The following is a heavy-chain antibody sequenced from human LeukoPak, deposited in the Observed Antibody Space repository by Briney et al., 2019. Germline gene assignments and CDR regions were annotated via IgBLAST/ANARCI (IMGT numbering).Heavy chain of an antibody. V-gene: IGHV3-21*06. CDR1: GFTLSSYA. CDR3: ARDKSQGWDSSGYYPDAFNI. CDR2: ISSGSGYI. J-gene: IGHJ3*02. Sequence: GGSLRLSCAASGFTLSSYAMSWVRQAPGKGLEWVSSISSGSGYIYYADSVKGRFTISRDNARNSLYLQMNSLRAEDTAIYYCARDKSQGWDSSGYYPDAFNIWGQGTMVTVSS. D-gene: IGHD3-22*01.